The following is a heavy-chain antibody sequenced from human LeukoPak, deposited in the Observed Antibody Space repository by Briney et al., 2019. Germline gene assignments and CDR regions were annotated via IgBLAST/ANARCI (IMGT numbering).Heavy chain of an antibody. CDR2: LSSSSSSI. CDR1: GFNFSSYS. D-gene: IGHD3-22*01. V-gene: IGHV3-48*02. J-gene: IGHJ5*02. CDR3: ARAAFSSGYHLNNWFDP. Sequence: GSLKISFCGSGFNFSSYSMKWVRQPPGKGPEGVSYLSSSSSSIYYADSVKGRFTISRDNAKNSLYLQMNSLRDEDTAVYYCARAAFSSGYHLNNWFDPWGQGTLVTVSS.